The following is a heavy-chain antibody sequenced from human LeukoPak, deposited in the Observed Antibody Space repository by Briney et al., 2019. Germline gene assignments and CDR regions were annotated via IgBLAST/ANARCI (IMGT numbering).Heavy chain of an antibody. V-gene: IGHV1-8*03. CDR1: GYTFTSYD. CDR2: MNPNSGNT. J-gene: IGHJ4*02. CDR3: ARGLRDIVVVPAHYYFDY. Sequence: ASVKVSCKASGYTFTSYDISWVRQATGQGLEWMGWMNPNSGNTGYAQKFQGRVTITRNTSISTAYMELSSLRSEDTAVYYCARGLRDIVVVPAHYYFDYWGQGTLVTVSS. D-gene: IGHD2-2*01.